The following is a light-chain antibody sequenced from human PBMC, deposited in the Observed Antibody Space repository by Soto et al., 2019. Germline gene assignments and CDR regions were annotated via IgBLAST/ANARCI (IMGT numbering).Light chain of an antibody. CDR2: DAS. CDR1: QSVNNY. CDR3: QQRSSWPPIT. V-gene: IGKV3-11*01. Sequence: EIVLTQSPATLSLSPGERATLSCRASQSVNNYLAWYQQKPGQAPRLLVYDASNRATDVPPRFSGSGSGTDFTLTVSSLEPEDFAVYYCQQRSSWPPITFGQGTRLEIK. J-gene: IGKJ5*01.